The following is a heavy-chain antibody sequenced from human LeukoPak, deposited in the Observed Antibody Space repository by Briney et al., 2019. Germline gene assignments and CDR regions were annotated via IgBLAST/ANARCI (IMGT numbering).Heavy chain of an antibody. D-gene: IGHD4-11*01. V-gene: IGHV4-30-4*01. CDR3: ARQTTVTTSYYYYGIDV. CDR1: GGSISSGDYY. CDR2: IYYSGST. J-gene: IGHJ6*02. Sequence: SQTLSLTCTVSGGSISSGDYYWSWIRQPPGKGLEWIGYIYYSGSTYYNPSLKSRVTISVDTSKNQFSLKLSSVTAADTAVYYCARQTTVTTSYYYYGIDVWGQGTTVTVSS.